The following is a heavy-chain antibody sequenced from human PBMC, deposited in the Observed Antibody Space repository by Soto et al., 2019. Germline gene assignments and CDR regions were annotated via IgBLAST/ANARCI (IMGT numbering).Heavy chain of an antibody. CDR1: GYTLTELS. V-gene: IGHV1-24*01. Sequence: ASVKVSCKVSGYTLTELSMHWVRQAPGKGLEWMRGFDPEDGETIYAQKFQGRVTMTEDTSTDTAYMELSSLRSEDTAVYYCAKHSGRSQHPYYFDYWGQGTLVTVSS. CDR2: FDPEDGET. D-gene: IGHD1-26*01. J-gene: IGHJ4*02. CDR3: AKHSGRSQHPYYFDY.